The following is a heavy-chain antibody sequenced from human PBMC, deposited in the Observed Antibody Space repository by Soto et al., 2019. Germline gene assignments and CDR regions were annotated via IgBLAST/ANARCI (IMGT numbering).Heavy chain of an antibody. V-gene: IGHV3-23*01. J-gene: IGHJ4*03. CDR1: GLTFSKYC. CDR3: TKKSGVGANCYFDF. D-gene: IGHD1-26*01. Sequence: GGSLRLSCAVYGLTFSKYCMGWVRQAPGKGLEWVSKIDEIGVNTQYADSVKGRFTISRDNSRNTLFLQISDVRAGEKAIYYCTKKSGVGANCYFDFSGQGILLTLSS. CDR2: IDEIGVNT.